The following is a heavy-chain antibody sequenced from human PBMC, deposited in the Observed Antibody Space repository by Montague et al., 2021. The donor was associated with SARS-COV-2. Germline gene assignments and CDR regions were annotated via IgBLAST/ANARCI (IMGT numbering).Heavy chain of an antibody. CDR3: ARDGCSGGSCYYNWFDP. V-gene: IGHV4-59*01. D-gene: IGHD2-15*01. J-gene: IGHJ5*02. CDR2: ISYSGST. CDR1: GGSISSYY. Sequence: SETLSLTCTVSGGSISSYYWSWIRQPPGKGLEWIGYISYSGSTNYNPSLKSRVTMSVDTSKNHFSLKLNSVTAADTAVCYCARDGCSGGSCYYNWFDPWGQGTLVTDSS.